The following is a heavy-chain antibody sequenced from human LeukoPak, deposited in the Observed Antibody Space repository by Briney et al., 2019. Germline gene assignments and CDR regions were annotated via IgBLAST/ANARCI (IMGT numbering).Heavy chain of an antibody. D-gene: IGHD1-14*01. V-gene: IGHV3-23*01. CDR3: ARAAQPGFDP. Sequence: GGSLRLSCVASGLIFSSHAMSWVRQAPGKGLEWVSVISGSGESTHYADSVKGRFTISRDNAKNSLYLQMNSLRAEDTAVYHCARAAQPGFDPWGQGTLVIVSS. J-gene: IGHJ5*02. CDR1: GLIFSSHA. CDR2: ISGSGEST.